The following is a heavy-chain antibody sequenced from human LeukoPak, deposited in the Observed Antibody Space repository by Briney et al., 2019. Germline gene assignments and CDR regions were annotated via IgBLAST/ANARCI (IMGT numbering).Heavy chain of an antibody. CDR3: ARGDFCSSSNCYLRPMDV. CDR2: IYYSGST. Sequence: SETLSLTCTVSGGSTSDYYWNWIRQPPAKGLEWIGYIYYSGSTTYNPSLKSRVTMSVDTAKNQFSLKLRSVTAADTAVYYCARGDFCSSSNCYLRPMDVWGKGTTVTVSS. D-gene: IGHD2-2*01. CDR1: GGSTSDYY. V-gene: IGHV4-59*01. J-gene: IGHJ6*03.